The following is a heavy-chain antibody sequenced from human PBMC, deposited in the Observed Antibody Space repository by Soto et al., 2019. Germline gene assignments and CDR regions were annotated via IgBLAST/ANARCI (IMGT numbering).Heavy chain of an antibody. Sequence: QVQLVQSGAEVKKPGASVTVSCKTSGYTFSNYGINWVRQAPGQGLEWMGWISGYNGNTNYAQTVQGRVTMTTDTSTSTVYMELRSLKSDATAIYYCSRFIMVGGWFDPNYYHGMDVWGQGTTVTVSS. CDR1: GYTFSNYG. J-gene: IGHJ6*02. V-gene: IGHV1-18*01. CDR3: SRFIMVGGWFDPNYYHGMDV. CDR2: ISGYNGNT. D-gene: IGHD6-19*01.